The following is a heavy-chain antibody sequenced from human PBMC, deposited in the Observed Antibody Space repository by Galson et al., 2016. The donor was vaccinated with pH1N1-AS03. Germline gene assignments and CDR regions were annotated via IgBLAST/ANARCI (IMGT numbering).Heavy chain of an antibody. CDR1: RFTFSMYA. D-gene: IGHD2-2*01. CDR2: ISGSSGST. J-gene: IGHJ4*02. Sequence: SLRLSCAVSRFTFSMYAMSWVRQAPEKGLEWVSGISGSSGSTYYADSVKGRFTISRDNAKNTLFLQMDSLRAEDTALYYCVRGRACSSTSCYLDYWGQGTRATVSS. CDR3: VRGRACSSTSCYLDY. V-gene: IGHV3-23*01.